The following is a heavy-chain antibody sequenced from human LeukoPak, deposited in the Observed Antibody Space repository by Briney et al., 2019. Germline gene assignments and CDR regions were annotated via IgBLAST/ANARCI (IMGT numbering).Heavy chain of an antibody. Sequence: PGGSLRLSCAASGFTFSSYRMNWVRQAPGKGLEWVSYISSSGSTIYYADSVKGRFTISRDNSKNTLYLQMNSLRAEDTAVYYCARDGNRDGDMDVWGKGTTVTVSS. J-gene: IGHJ6*03. CDR1: GFTFSSYR. CDR2: ISSSGSTI. CDR3: ARDGNRDGDMDV. V-gene: IGHV3-48*01. D-gene: IGHD1-1*01.